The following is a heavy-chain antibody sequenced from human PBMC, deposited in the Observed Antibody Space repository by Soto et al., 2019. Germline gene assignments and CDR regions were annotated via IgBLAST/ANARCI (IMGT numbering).Heavy chain of an antibody. J-gene: IGHJ6*02. Sequence: SETLSLTCSVSGGSISSGYYYWSWIRQPPGKGLEWIGNIYYSGNTYYNPSLKSRLIISIDTSKNKFSLKVGSVTAADTAVDYCASSSLYGMDVCGQGTTVTVSS. CDR1: GGSISSGYYY. V-gene: IGHV4-30-4*01. CDR3: ASSSLYGMDV. CDR2: IYYSGNT.